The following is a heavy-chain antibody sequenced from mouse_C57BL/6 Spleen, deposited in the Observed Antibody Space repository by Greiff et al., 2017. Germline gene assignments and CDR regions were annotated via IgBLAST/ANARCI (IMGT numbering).Heavy chain of an antibody. CDR3: TAGYDGYFDY. J-gene: IGHJ2*01. D-gene: IGHD2-3*01. V-gene: IGHV1-15*01. CDR2: IDPETGGT. CDR1: GYTFTDYE. Sequence: VQLQQSGAELVRPGASVTLSCKASGYTFTDYEMHWVKQTPVHGLEWIGAIDPETGGTAYNQKFKGKAILTADKSSSTAYMELRSLTSEDSAVYYCTAGYDGYFDYWGQGTTLTVSS.